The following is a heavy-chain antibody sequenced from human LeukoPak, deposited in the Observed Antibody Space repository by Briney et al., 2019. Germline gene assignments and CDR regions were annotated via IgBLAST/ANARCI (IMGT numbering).Heavy chain of an antibody. CDR1: GLTVGFEC. CDR2: IYSGGSS. Sequence: HPGGSLRLSCAASGLTVGFECMSWVRQAPGKGLEWVSIIYSGGSSYYADSVKGRFTVSRDTSKNTLYLQMNSLRAEDTAVYYCATRPDGNDVPYFDYWGQGTLVTVSS. D-gene: IGHD5-12*01. CDR3: ATRPDGNDVPYFDY. J-gene: IGHJ4*02. V-gene: IGHV3-66*01.